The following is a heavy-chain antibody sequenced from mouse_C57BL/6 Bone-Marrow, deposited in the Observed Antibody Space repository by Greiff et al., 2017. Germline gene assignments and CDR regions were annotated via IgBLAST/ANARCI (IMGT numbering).Heavy chain of an antibody. CDR3: AREIYYYGSSPWYFDV. CDR1: GYTFTGYW. CDR2: ILPGSGST. V-gene: IGHV1-9*01. D-gene: IGHD1-1*01. Sequence: QVQLQQSGAELMKPGASVKLSCKATGYTFTGYWIEWVKQRPGHGLEWIGEILPGSGSTNYNEKFKGKATFTADTSSNTAYMQLSSLTTEDSAIYCCAREIYYYGSSPWYFDVWGKGTTVTVSS. J-gene: IGHJ1*03.